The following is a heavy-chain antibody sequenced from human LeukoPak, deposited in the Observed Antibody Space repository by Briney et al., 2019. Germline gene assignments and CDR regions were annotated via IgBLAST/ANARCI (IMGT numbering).Heavy chain of an antibody. CDR1: GFSFSAYG. CDR3: ARSQSSSLIDY. J-gene: IGHJ4*02. V-gene: IGHV3-33*01. Sequence: PGGSLRLSCAASGFSFSAYGVHWVRQAPGKGLEWVAVIWYDGSSKDYADSVKGRSTFSRDNSKDTLYLQMNSLTVEDTAVYYCARSQSSSLIDYWGQGTLVTVSS. CDR2: IWYDGSSK. D-gene: IGHD6-13*01.